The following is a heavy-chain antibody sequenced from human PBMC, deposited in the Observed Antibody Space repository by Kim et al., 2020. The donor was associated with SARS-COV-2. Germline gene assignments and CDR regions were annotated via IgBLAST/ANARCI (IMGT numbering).Heavy chain of an antibody. Sequence: GGSLRLSCAASGVMFSNYEMNWVRQAPGKGLEWIAYINRAANTIYYAGSVRGRFTISRDNAKNSLYLQMSSLRLDDTAIYYCASRFSRFSGNWGQEPWSPSPQ. J-gene: IGHJ4*01. CDR2: INRAANTI. CDR3: ASRFSRFSGN. D-gene: IGHD6-19*01. CDR1: GVMFSNYE. V-gene: IGHV3-48*03.